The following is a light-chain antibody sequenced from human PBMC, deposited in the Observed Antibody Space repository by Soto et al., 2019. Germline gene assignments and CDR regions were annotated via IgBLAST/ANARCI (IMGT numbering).Light chain of an antibody. V-gene: IGKV3-20*01. J-gene: IGKJ1*01. CDR3: QQSGSSSPWT. CDR2: GAS. CDR1: QSVSSSY. Sequence: EIVLTQSPGTLSLSPGERATLSCRASQSVSSSYLAWYQQKPGQAPRLLIYGASSRATGIPDRFSGSGSGTDFTLTISRLEPEDFAVYYFQQSGSSSPWTFGQGTKVAIK.